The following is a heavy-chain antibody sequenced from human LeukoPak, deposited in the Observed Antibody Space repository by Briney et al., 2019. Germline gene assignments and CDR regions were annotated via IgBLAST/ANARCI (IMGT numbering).Heavy chain of an antibody. V-gene: IGHV1-69*13. CDR2: IIPIFGTA. D-gene: IGHD4-17*01. Sequence: SVKVSCKASGGTFSSYAISWVRQAPGQGLEWMGGIIPIFGTANYAQKFQGRVTITADESTSKAYMELSSLRSEDTAVYYCARGNPLEGDYGFRTTYYGMDVWGQGTTVTVSS. CDR1: GGTFSSYA. J-gene: IGHJ6*02. CDR3: ARGNPLEGDYGFRTTYYGMDV.